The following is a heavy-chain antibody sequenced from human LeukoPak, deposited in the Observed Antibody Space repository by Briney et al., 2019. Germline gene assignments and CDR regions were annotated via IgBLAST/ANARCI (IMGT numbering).Heavy chain of an antibody. CDR2: IDWDDDK. Sequence: SGPALVKPTQTHSLTCTFFGFSLSTSGMCVSWIRQPPGKALEWLALIDWDDDKYYSTSLKTRLTISKDTSKNQVVLTMTNMDPVHTAAYSSAEISAAHKEPNVYYYGSGTGGDYWGQGTLVTVSS. CDR3: AEISAAHKEPNVYYYGSGTGGDY. D-gene: IGHD3-10*01. CDR1: GFSLSTSGMC. V-gene: IGHV2-70*13. J-gene: IGHJ4*02.